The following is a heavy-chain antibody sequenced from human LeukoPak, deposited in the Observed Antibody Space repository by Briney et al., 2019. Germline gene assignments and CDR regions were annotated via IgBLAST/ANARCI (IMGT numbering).Heavy chain of an antibody. V-gene: IGHV3-23*01. D-gene: IGHD6-13*01. CDR2: ISGSGGST. J-gene: IGHJ4*02. CDR3: AKVWGFSSSWYGGTFDY. CDR1: GFTSSSYA. Sequence: GGSLRLSCAASGFTSSSYAMSWVRQAPGKGLEWVSAISGSGGSTYYADSVKGRFTISRDNSKNTLYLQMNSLRAEDTAVYYCAKVWGFSSSWYGGTFDYWGQGTLVTVSS.